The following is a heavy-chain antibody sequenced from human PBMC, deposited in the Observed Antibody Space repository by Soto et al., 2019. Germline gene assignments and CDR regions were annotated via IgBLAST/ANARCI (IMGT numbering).Heavy chain of an antibody. CDR3: ARQPPNYYDSSGHPTYYYYGMDV. J-gene: IGHJ6*02. Sequence: GGSLRLSCAASGFTVSSNYMSWVRQAPGKGLEWVSVIYSGGSTYYADSVKGRFTISRDNSKNTLYLQMNSLRAEDTAVYYCARQPPNYYDSSGHPTYYYYGMDVWGQGTTVTVSS. V-gene: IGHV3-53*01. CDR1: GFTVSSNY. CDR2: IYSGGST. D-gene: IGHD3-22*01.